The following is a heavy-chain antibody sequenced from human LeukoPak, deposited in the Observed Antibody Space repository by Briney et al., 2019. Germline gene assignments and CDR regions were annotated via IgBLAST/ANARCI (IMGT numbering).Heavy chain of an antibody. CDR2: IYHSGST. V-gene: IGHV4-38-2*02. D-gene: IGHD3-22*01. Sequence: SETLSLTCTVSGYSISSGYHWGWIRQPPGKGLEWIGSIYHSGSTYYNPSLKSRVTISVDTSKNQFSLKLSSVTAADTAVYYCARDYYDSSGYHYYFDYWGQGTLVTVSS. J-gene: IGHJ4*02. CDR1: GYSISSGYH. CDR3: ARDYYDSSGYHYYFDY.